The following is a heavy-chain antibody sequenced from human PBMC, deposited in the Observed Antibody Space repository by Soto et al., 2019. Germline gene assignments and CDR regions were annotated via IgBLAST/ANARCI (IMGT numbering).Heavy chain of an antibody. Sequence: QVQLVESGGGVVQPGRSLRLSCAASGFTFSTYGMHWVRQAPGKGLEWLAVISNNGINKYYADSVKGRFTISRDNSKDTLFLQMNSLRGEDTAIYYCARVIRADSTSSNFYYYSGQDVWGQGTTVTVSS. CDR3: ARVIRADSTSSNFYYYSGQDV. J-gene: IGHJ6*02. CDR1: GFTFSTYG. V-gene: IGHV3-30*03. D-gene: IGHD6-6*01. CDR2: ISNNGINK.